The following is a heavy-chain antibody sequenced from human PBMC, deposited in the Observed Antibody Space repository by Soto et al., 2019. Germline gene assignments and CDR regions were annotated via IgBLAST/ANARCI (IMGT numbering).Heavy chain of an antibody. J-gene: IGHJ4*02. CDR2: ISPSGDA. CDR1: VFTFSSYA. D-gene: IGHD1-26*01. Sequence: PWWSLRLSCSASVFTFSSYALSWFRQAPGRGLEWVSSISPSGDAYYADSVKGRFTLSRDNSKNTVYLQMNSLKAEDTALYFCARSGSYSWLPYWGQGTLVTVSS. CDR3: ARSGSYSWLPY. V-gene: IGHV3-23*01.